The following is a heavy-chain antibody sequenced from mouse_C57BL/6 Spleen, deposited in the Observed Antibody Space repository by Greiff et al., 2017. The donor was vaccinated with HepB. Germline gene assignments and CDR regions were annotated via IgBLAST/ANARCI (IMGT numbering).Heavy chain of an antibody. CDR2: ISGGGGNT. V-gene: IGHV5-9*01. J-gene: IGHJ2*01. Sequence: DVMLVESGGGLVKPGGSLKLSCAASGFTFSSYTMSWVRQTPEKRLEWVATISGGGGNTYYPDSVKGRFTISRDNAKNTLYLQMSSLRSEDTALYYCARTEYFDYWGQGTTLTVSS. CDR3: ARTEYFDY. CDR1: GFTFSSYT.